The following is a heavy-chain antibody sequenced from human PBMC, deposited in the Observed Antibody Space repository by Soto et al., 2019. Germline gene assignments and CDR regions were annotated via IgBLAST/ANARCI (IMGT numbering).Heavy chain of an antibody. CDR3: TIIGRNCGGHCYPAFDF. Sequence: EVQLLESGGGLVQPGGSLTLSCAASGFTFNTYGMTWVRQAPGKGLEWVSTVSGSGGGTYYAASVKGRFTISRVNSKNTMYLQLTNQRAGDTAVYLFTIIGRNCGGHCYPAFDFGGLGTALRVSS. J-gene: IGHJ4*02. D-gene: IGHD2-21*02. V-gene: IGHV3-23*01. CDR1: GFTFNTYG. CDR2: VSGSGGGT.